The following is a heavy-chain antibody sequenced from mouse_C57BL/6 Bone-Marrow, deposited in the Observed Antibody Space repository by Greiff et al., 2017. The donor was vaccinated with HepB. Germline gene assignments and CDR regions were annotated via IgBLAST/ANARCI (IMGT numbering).Heavy chain of an antibody. CDR2: IWTGGGT. CDR3: ARIYYDYDGPLDY. V-gene: IGHV2-9-1*01. J-gene: IGHJ2*01. D-gene: IGHD2-4*01. Sequence: VKLQESGPGLVAPSQSLSITCTVSGFSLTSYAISWVRQPPGKGLEWLGVIWTGGGTNYNSALKSRLSISKDNSKSQVFLKMNSLQTDDTARYYCARIYYDYDGPLDYWGQGTTLTVSS. CDR1: GFSLTSYA.